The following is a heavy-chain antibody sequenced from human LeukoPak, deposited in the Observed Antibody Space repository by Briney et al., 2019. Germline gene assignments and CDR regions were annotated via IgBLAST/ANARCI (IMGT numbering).Heavy chain of an antibody. V-gene: IGHV4-59*01. CDR3: VRVTGYVIEDYFDY. J-gene: IGHJ4*02. CDR1: GGSISSYY. D-gene: IGHD3-22*01. Sequence: KTSETLSLTCTVSGGSISSYYWSWIRQPPGKGLEWIGYIYYSGSTNYNPSLKSRVTISVDTSKNQFSLKLRSVTAADTAVYYCVRVTGYVIEDYFDYWGQGTLVTVSS. CDR2: IYYSGST.